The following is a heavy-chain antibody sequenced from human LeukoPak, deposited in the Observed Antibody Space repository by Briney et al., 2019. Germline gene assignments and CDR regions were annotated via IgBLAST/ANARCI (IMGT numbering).Heavy chain of an antibody. Sequence: SQTLSLTCTVSGGSISSGSYYWSWLRQPAGKGLEWIGRIYTSGSTNYNPSLKSRVTIAVDTSKNQFSLKLGSVTAADTAVYYCAREDIYDSSGNVYWGQGTLVTVSS. CDR2: IYTSGST. V-gene: IGHV4-61*02. CDR1: GGSISSGSYY. D-gene: IGHD3-22*01. CDR3: AREDIYDSSGNVY. J-gene: IGHJ4*02.